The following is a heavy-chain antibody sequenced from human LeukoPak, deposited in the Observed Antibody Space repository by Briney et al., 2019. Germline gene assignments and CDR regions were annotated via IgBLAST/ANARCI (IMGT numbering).Heavy chain of an antibody. D-gene: IGHD2-15*01. J-gene: IGHJ6*02. CDR1: GFTFSSYA. Sequence: GGSLRLSCAASGFTFSSYAMSWVRQAPGKGLEWVSAISGSGGSTYYADSVKGRFTISRDNSKNTLYLQMNSLRAEDTAVYYCAKGWSYYYYYYGMDVWGQGTTVTVSS. CDR3: AKGWSYYYYYYGMDV. CDR2: ISGSGGST. V-gene: IGHV3-23*01.